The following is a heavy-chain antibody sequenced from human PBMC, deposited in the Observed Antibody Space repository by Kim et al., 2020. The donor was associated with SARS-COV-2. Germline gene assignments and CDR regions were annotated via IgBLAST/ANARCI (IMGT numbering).Heavy chain of an antibody. D-gene: IGHD3-22*01. Sequence: GGSLRLSCAASGFTFSSYGMTWVRQAPGKGLEWVAVIWYDGSNKYYASSVKGRFTISRDNSKNTLYLQMNSLRDEDTAVYYCACDRYYYDSSGYDDAFD. J-gene: IGHJ3*02. CDR3: ACDRYYYDSSGYDDAFD. CDR1: GFTFSSYG. CDR2: IWYDGSNK. V-gene: IGHV3-33*01.